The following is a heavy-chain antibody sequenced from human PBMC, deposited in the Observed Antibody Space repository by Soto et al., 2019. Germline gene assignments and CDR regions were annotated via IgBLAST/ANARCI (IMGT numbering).Heavy chain of an antibody. V-gene: IGHV5-51*01. CDR1: GYTFTAYW. CDR2: IDPGDSET. CDR3: ARQLTAAADIDY. Sequence: PGESLKISCNGSGYTFTAYWIAWVRQMPGKGLEWMGIIDPGDSETRYSPSFPGQVTMSADKSITTAYLQMTSLKASDTAMYYCARQLTAAADIDYWGQGTQVTVYS. D-gene: IGHD6-13*01. J-gene: IGHJ4*02.